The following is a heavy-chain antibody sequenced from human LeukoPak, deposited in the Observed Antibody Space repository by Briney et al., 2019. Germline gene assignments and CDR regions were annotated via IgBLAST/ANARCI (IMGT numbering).Heavy chain of an antibody. Sequence: SETLSLTCTVSGGSISSGGYYWSWIRQPPGKGLEWIGYIYHSGSTYYNPSLKSRVTISVDKSKNQFSLKLSSVTAADTAVYYCARSVAGHFDYWGQGTLVTVSS. CDR1: GGSISSGGYY. CDR2: IYHSGST. CDR3: ARSVAGHFDY. J-gene: IGHJ4*02. V-gene: IGHV4-30-2*01. D-gene: IGHD6-19*01.